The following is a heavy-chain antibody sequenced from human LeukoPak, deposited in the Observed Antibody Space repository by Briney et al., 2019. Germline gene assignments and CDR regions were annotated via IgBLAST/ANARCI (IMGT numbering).Heavy chain of an antibody. J-gene: IGHJ6*02. CDR3: ARDGSGSYGNYYYGMDA. Sequence: ASVKVSCKASGYTFTNYDINWVRRATGQGLEWMGWMNPNSGNTGYAQKFQGRVTMTRSTSISTAYMELSSLTSEDTAVYYCARDGSGSYGNYYYGMDAWGQGTTVTVSS. V-gene: IGHV1-8*01. D-gene: IGHD1-26*01. CDR1: GYTFTNYD. CDR2: MNPNSGNT.